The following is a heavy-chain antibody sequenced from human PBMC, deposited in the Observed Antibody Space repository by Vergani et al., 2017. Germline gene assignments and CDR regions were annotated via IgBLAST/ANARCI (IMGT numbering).Heavy chain of an antibody. Sequence: QVQLEESGGGVVQPGRSLRLSCAGSGFTLSSHAMHWVRQAPGKGLEWVAFIWYDGSKEYYADSVKGRFTISRDNSKNTLYQQMNNLRAADTAVYYCARSGYCAHGVCYMTYYYYMDVWGKGTAVTVSS. V-gene: IGHV3-33*01. J-gene: IGHJ6*03. CDR2: IWYDGSKE. D-gene: IGHD2-8*01. CDR3: ARSGYCAHGVCYMTYYYYMDV. CDR1: GFTLSSHA.